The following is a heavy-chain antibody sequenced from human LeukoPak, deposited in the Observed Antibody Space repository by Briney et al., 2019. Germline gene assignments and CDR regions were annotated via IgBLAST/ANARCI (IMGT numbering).Heavy chain of an antibody. CDR2: IYYSGST. CDR3: ARTHTMVRGVTTFDY. Sequence: SETLSLTCTVSGGSISSYYWSWIRQPPGKGLEWIGYIYYSGSTNYNPSLKSRVTISVDTSKNQFSLKLSSVTAADTAVYYCARTHTMVRGVTTFDYWGQGTLVTVSS. CDR1: GGSISSYY. J-gene: IGHJ4*02. D-gene: IGHD3-10*01. V-gene: IGHV4-59*08.